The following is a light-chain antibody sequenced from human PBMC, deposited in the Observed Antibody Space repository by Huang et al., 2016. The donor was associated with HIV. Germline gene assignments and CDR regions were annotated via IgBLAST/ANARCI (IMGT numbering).Light chain of an antibody. V-gene: IGKV3-11*01. CDR2: DAS. J-gene: IGKJ1*01. Sequence: DIILTQSPATLSLSPGERATLPCRASQSVGSYLAWYQQKPGQAPRLLIYDASNRATGIPARFSGGGSGTDFTLTIRGLEPDDFAVYFCQQRSNWTPTTFGQGTKVE. CDR3: QQRSNWTPTT. CDR1: QSVGSY.